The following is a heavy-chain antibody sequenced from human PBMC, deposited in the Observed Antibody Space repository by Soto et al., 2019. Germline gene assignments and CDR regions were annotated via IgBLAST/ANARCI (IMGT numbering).Heavy chain of an antibody. D-gene: IGHD3-3*01. J-gene: IGHJ6*02. V-gene: IGHV1-3*01. CDR1: GYTFTSYA. Sequence: ASVKVSCKASGYTFTSYAMHWVRQAPGQRLEWMGWINAGNGNTKYSQKFQGRVTITRDTSASTAYMELSSLRSEDTAVYYCARLVGYYAPLDVWGQGTTVTVS. CDR3: ARLVGYYAPLDV. CDR2: INAGNGNT.